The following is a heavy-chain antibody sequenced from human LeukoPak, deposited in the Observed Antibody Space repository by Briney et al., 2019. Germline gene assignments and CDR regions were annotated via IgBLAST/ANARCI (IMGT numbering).Heavy chain of an antibody. V-gene: IGHV3-23*01. CDR1: GFTFSSYA. CDR2: ISGSGGST. Sequence: GGSLRLSCAASGFTFSSYAMSWLRDAPGKGVEGVSAISGSGGSTFYADSVKGRFTISRENTKNTLYLQMNSLRAEDTAVYYCAKDKATVTLGWFDPWGQGTLVTVSS. J-gene: IGHJ5*02. D-gene: IGHD4-4*01. CDR3: AKDKATVTLGWFDP.